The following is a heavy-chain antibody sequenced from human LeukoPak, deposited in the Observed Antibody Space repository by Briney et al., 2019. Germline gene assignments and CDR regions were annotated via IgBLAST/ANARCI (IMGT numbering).Heavy chain of an antibody. CDR2: IKQDGSEK. D-gene: IGHD1-26*01. Sequence: EWVANIKQDGSEKYYVDSVKGRFTISRDNAKNSLYLQMNSLRAEDTAVYYCARGRSGSYYYWGQGTLVTVSS. J-gene: IGHJ4*02. CDR3: ARGRSGSYYY. V-gene: IGHV3-7*01.